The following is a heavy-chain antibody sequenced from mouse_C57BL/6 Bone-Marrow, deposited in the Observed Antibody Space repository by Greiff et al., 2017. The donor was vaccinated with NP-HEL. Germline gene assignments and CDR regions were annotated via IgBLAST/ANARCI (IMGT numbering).Heavy chain of an antibody. V-gene: IGHV1-26*01. Sequence: EVQLQQSGPELVKPGASVKISCKASGYTFTDYYMNWVKQSHGKSLEWIGDINPNNGGTSYNQKFKGKATLTVDKSSSTAYMELRSLTSEDAAVYYCARSEDGSGDWYFDVWGTGTTVTVSS. CDR2: INPNNGGT. CDR1: GYTFTDYY. D-gene: IGHD1-1*01. CDR3: ARSEDGSGDWYFDV. J-gene: IGHJ1*03.